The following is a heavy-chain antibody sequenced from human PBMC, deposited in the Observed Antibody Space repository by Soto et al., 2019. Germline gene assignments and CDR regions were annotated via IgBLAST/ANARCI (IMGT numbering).Heavy chain of an antibody. CDR1: GYTFTCYY. CDR3: AKAPHFWSGYSGGYGMDV. D-gene: IGHD3-3*01. V-gene: IGHV1-2*04. Sequence: ASVKVSCKASGYTFTCYYIHWVRQAPGQGLEWMGWINTNSGGTNYAQKFQGWVTMTRDTSISTAYMELSRLRSDDTAVYYCAKAPHFWSGYSGGYGMDVWGQGTTVTVSS. CDR2: INTNSGGT. J-gene: IGHJ6*02.